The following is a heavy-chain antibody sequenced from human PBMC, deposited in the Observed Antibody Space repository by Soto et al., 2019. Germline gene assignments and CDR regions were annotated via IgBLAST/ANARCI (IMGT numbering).Heavy chain of an antibody. J-gene: IGHJ4*02. CDR1: GFTFSHCG. CDR2: IRNDGTAQ. D-gene: IGHD3-16*01. Sequence: QVHMVESGGGVVQAGGSLRLSCTTSGFTFSHCGFHWVRQAPGKGLEWVAFIRNDGTAQYYADSVKGRFTITRDNSKSTFYLGMSGLRDEDTAVYFCVRDEGAPRTYYFDYWGQGALVTVSS. V-gene: IGHV3-30*02. CDR3: VRDEGAPRTYYFDY.